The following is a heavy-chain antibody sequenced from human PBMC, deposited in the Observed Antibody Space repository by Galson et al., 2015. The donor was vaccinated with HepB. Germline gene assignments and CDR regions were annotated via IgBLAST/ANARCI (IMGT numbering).Heavy chain of an antibody. D-gene: IGHD1-26*01. V-gene: IGHV4-59*01. Sequence: LSLTCTISAGSISGYYWSWIRQPPGKGLEWIGSIYYTGSTSYNPSLKSRVTISVDTSKNQFSLKLISVTPTDTAVYFCARGVPATSLKNFYYMDIWGKGTTVTVSS. CDR2: IYYTGST. J-gene: IGHJ6*03. CDR1: AGSISGYY. CDR3: ARGVPATSLKNFYYMDI.